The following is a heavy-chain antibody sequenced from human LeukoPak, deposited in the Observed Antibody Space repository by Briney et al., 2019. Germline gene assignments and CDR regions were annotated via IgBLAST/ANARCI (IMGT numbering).Heavy chain of an antibody. CDR2: LYRAGDT. Sequence: ETLSLTCAVYGGSFSGYYWSWVRQPPGKGLEWVAVLYRAGDTYYADSVKGRFTISRDDSKNTLYLQMNTVRVEDTAVYYCARDAYDNTESVRWFDPWGQGTLVTVSS. CDR1: GGSFSGYY. V-gene: IGHV3-66*01. D-gene: IGHD3-9*01. J-gene: IGHJ5*02. CDR3: ARDAYDNTESVRWFDP.